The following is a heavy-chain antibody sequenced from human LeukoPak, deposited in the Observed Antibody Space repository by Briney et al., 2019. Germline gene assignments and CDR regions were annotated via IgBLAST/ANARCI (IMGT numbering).Heavy chain of an antibody. D-gene: IGHD3-16*01. CDR3: ARRIMITFGGVRGPDY. CDR2: INHSGST. J-gene: IGHJ4*02. V-gene: IGHV4-34*01. Sequence: SETLSLTCTVSGGSISSYYWSWIRQPPGKGLEWIGEINHSGSTNYNPSLKSRVTISVDTSKNQFSLKLSSVAAADTAVYYCARRIMITFGGVRGPDYWGQGTLVTVSS. CDR1: GGSISSYY.